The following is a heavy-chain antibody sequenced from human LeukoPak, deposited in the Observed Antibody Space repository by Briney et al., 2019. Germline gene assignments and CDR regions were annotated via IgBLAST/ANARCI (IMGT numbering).Heavy chain of an antibody. V-gene: IGHV3-23*01. Sequence: GGSLRLSCAASGFTFSSYAMSWVRQAPGKGLEWVSAISGSGGSTYYADSVKGRFTISRDNSKNTLYLQMNSLRAEDTAVYYCAKRTRELFGRKNYYYYYMDVWGKGTTVTVSS. CDR2: ISGSGGST. CDR3: AKRTRELFGRKNYYYYYMDV. CDR1: GFTFSSYA. D-gene: IGHD3-10*01. J-gene: IGHJ6*03.